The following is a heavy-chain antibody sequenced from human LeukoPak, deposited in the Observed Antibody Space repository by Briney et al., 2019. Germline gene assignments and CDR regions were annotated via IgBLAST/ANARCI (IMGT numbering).Heavy chain of an antibody. Sequence: GASVKVSCKASGYTFTSYYMYWVRQAPGQGLEWTGIINPNRGSTSYAQKFQGRVTMTRDMSTSTVYMELSSLRSEDTAVYYCATGGHVRVYDSSAYYGHYWGQGTLVTVSS. CDR1: GYTFTSYY. CDR2: INPNRGST. J-gene: IGHJ4*02. CDR3: ATGGHVRVYDSSAYYGHY. V-gene: IGHV1-46*01. D-gene: IGHD3-22*01.